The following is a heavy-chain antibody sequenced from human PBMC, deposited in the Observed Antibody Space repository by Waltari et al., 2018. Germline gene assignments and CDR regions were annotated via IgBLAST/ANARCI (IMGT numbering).Heavy chain of an antibody. D-gene: IGHD3-9*01. CDR3: AKDPHPPGYFDWLLLN. J-gene: IGHJ4*02. CDR2: ISYDGSNK. V-gene: IGHV3-30*18. CDR1: GFTFSSYG. Sequence: QVQLVESGGGVVQPGRSLRLSCAASGFTFSSYGMHWVRQAPGKGLEWVAVISYDGSNKYYADSVKGRFTISRDNSKNTLYLQMNSLRAEDTAVYYCAKDPHPPGYFDWLLLNWGQGTLVTVSS.